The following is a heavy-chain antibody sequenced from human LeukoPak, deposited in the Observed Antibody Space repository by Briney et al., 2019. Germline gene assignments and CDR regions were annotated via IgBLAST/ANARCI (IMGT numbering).Heavy chain of an antibody. CDR2: ISSSSNYI. CDR3: ARDEVRGVTVY. Sequence: PGGSLRLSCAASGFTFSSYTMNWVRQAPGKGLEWVSSISSSSNYIYYTDSVKGRFTATRNNTKNSLYLQMNSLRAEDTAVYYCARDEVRGVTVYWGWGPRATVTA. D-gene: IGHD3-10*01. V-gene: IGHV3-21*01. J-gene: IGHJ4*02. CDR1: GFTFSSYT.